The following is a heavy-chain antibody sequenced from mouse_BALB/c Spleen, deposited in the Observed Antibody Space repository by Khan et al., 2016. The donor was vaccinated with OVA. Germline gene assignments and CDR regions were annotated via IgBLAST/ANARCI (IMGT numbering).Heavy chain of an antibody. CDR2: INPRSGYT. CDR1: GYSFTSHT. J-gene: IGHJ4*01. Sequence: QVQLQQSGAELARPGASVKMSCKASGYSFTSHTMHWVKQRPGQGLEWIGYINPRSGYTNYNQKFNDKATLIADKSSSTAYMQLSSLTSEDSAVYYCARRTTGYALDYWGQGTSVTVSS. CDR3: ARRTTGYALDY. V-gene: IGHV1-4*01. D-gene: IGHD2-14*01.